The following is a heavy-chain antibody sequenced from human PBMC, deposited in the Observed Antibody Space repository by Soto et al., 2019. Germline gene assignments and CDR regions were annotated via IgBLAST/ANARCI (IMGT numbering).Heavy chain of an antibody. CDR1: AGSISNFY. CDR2: ISSSGNT. Sequence: SETLSLTCTVSAGSISNFYWSWIRQPPGKGLEWIGYISSSGNTNYNPSLKSRVSISVDTSKNQFSLKLSSVTAADTAVYYCARERSVWGSYRFRSYYGMDVWGQGTTVTVSS. J-gene: IGHJ6*02. D-gene: IGHD3-16*02. V-gene: IGHV4-59*12. CDR3: ARERSVWGSYRFRSYYGMDV.